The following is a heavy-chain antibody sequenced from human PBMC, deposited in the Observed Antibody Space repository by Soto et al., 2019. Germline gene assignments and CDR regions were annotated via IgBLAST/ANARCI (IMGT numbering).Heavy chain of an antibody. CDR1: GCSISRYY. D-gene: IGHD2-8*01. V-gene: IGHV4-59*01. CDR2: IYYSGST. CDR3: ARIRESVSPPFDWYFDL. J-gene: IGHJ2*01. Sequence: QVQLQESGPGLVKPSETLSLTCTVSGCSISRYYWSWIRQPPGKGLEWIGYIYYSGSTNYNPSLKSRVTTSVDTPKIQFSLKLTSVTAADTAVYCCARIRESVSPPFDWYFDLWGRGILVTVSS.